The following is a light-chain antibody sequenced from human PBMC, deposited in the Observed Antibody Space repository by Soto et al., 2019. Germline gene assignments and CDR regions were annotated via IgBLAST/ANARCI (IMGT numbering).Light chain of an antibody. V-gene: IGKV3-11*01. Sequence: EIVLTQSPATLSLSPGERASLSCRASQSVSSYLAWYQQKPGQAPRLLIYDASNRATGIPARFSGSGSGTDFTHSISSLEPEDFAVYYCQQRYRWPLTFGQGTKVDIK. J-gene: IGKJ1*01. CDR1: QSVSSY. CDR3: QQRYRWPLT. CDR2: DAS.